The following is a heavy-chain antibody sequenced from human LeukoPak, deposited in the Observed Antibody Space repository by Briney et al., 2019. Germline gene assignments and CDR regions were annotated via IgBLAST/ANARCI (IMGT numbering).Heavy chain of an antibody. J-gene: IGHJ4*02. CDR1: GFTFSSYG. V-gene: IGHV3-33*01. CDR3: ARSVGYSSGWPDFLFDY. D-gene: IGHD6-19*01. CDR2: IWYDGSNK. Sequence: PGGSLRLSCAASGFTFSSYGMHWVRQAPGKGLEWVAVIWYDGSNKYYADSVKGRFTISRDNSKNTLYLQMNSLRAEDTAVYYCARSVGYSSGWPDFLFDYWGQGTLVTVSS.